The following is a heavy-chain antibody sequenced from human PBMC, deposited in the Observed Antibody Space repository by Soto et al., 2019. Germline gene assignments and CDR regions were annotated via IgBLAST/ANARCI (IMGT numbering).Heavy chain of an antibody. J-gene: IGHJ6*02. V-gene: IGHV5-51*01. CDR3: AALHRRCSRWSHYYGMDV. CDR1: GYSFTSYW. Sequence: GESLKISCKGSGYSFTSYWIGWVRQMPGKGLEWMGIIYPGDSDTRYSPSFQGQVTISADKSISTAYLQWSSLKASDTAMYYWAALHRRCSRWSHYYGMDVWGQGTTVTVSS. D-gene: IGHD6-13*01. CDR2: IYPGDSDT.